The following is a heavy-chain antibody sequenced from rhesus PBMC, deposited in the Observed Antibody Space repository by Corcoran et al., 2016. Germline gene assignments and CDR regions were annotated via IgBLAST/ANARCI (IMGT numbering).Heavy chain of an antibody. J-gene: IGHJ4*01. Sequence: EIQLVQSGAEVKKPGASVKLSCKASGYTFPDHYLSWVRQAPGKGLEWMGRVEPEDGEATYAQKFQDRVTITADMSTDTAYMDLSSLRSEDTAVYYCARDVGMYYFDYWGQGVLVTVSS. D-gene: IGHD1-32*01. CDR2: VEPEDGEA. V-gene: IGHV1-111*02. CDR3: ARDVGMYYFDY. CDR1: GYTFPDHY.